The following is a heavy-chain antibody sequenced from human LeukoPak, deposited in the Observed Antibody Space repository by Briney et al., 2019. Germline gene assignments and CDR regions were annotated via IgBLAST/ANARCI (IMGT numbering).Heavy chain of an antibody. J-gene: IGHJ6*02. CDR1: GDSVSRNSVA. V-gene: IGHV6-1*01. D-gene: IGHD2-21*01. Sequence: SQTLSLTCAISGDSVSRNSVAWNWIRQSPSRGLEWLGRTYYRSKWYNDFAISVTSRITINPDTSKNQFSLQLNSVTPEDTAVYYCARGRIAYYGMDVWGQGTTVTDSS. CDR3: ARGRIAYYGMDV. CDR2: TYYRSKWYN.